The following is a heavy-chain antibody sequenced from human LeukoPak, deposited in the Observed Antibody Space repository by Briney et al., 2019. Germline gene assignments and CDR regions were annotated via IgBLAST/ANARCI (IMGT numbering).Heavy chain of an antibody. CDR3: TRHVGDVSNYYDSRVFLGRYYYGMDV. CDR1: GFTFSGSA. J-gene: IGHJ6*02. D-gene: IGHD3-22*01. CDR2: IRSKANSYAT. Sequence: GGSLRLSCAASGFTFSGSAMHWVRQASGKGLEWVGRIRSKANSYATAYAASVKGRFTISRDDSKNTAYLQMNSLKTEDTAVYYCTRHVGDVSNYYDSRVFLGRYYYGMDVWGQGTTV. V-gene: IGHV3-73*01.